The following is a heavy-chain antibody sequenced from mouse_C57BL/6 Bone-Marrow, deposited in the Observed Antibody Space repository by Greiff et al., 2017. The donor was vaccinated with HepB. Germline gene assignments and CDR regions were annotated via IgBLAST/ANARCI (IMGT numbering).Heavy chain of an antibody. Sequence: EVQLQQSGTVLARPGASVKMSCKTSGYTFTSYWMHWVKQRPGQGLEWIGAIYPGNSDTSYNQKFKGKAKLTAVTSASTAYMELSSLTNEDSAVYYCTRPHKESVLRSLYYYAMDYWGQGTSVTVSS. CDR2: IYPGNSDT. CDR3: TRPHKESVLRSLYYYAMDY. V-gene: IGHV1-5*01. D-gene: IGHD1-1*01. CDR1: GYTFTSYW. J-gene: IGHJ4*01.